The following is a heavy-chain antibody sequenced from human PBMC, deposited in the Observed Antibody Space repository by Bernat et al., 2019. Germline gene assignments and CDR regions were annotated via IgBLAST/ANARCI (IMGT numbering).Heavy chain of an antibody. J-gene: IGHJ4*02. D-gene: IGHD2-15*01. CDR3: ARSRIVVVVAANPDFDY. Sequence: QLQLQESGPGLVKPSETLSLTCTVSGGSISSSSYYWGWIRQPPGKGLEWIGSIYYSGSTYYNPSLKSRVTISVDTSKNQFSLKLSSVTAADTAVYYCARSRIVVVVAANPDFDYWGQGTLVTVSS. CDR1: GGSISSSSYY. CDR2: IYYSGST. V-gene: IGHV4-39*01.